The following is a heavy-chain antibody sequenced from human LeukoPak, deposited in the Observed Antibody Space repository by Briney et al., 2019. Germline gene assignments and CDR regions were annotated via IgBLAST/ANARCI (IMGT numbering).Heavy chain of an antibody. Sequence: GASVKVSCKASGYTFTSLGISWVRQAPGQGLEWMGWVSAYNGETDYDQKFQGRVTMTRDTSTSTAYMELRSLTSDDTAVYYCPRGAGLDRSTINDYWGQGTLVTVSP. CDR3: PRGAGLDRSTINDY. CDR1: GYTFTSLG. V-gene: IGHV1-18*01. J-gene: IGHJ4*02. D-gene: IGHD5-24*01. CDR2: VSAYNGET.